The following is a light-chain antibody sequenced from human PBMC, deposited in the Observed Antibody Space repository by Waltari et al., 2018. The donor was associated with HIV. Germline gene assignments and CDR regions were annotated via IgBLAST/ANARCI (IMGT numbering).Light chain of an antibody. CDR3: EAWDDSLNGVV. CDR1: SSNIGINS. J-gene: IGLJ2*01. V-gene: IGLV1-44*01. Sequence: QSVLTQPPSASGTPGQRVTNSCSGSSSNIGINSVNWYQQFPGTAPKLLIYTNNPRPSGVPKRFSASKSGTSASLAISRLQSEDEADYYCEAWDDSLNGVVFGGGTKLTVL. CDR2: TNN.